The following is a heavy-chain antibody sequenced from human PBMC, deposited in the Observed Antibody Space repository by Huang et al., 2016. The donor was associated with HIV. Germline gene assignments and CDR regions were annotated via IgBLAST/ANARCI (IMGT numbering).Heavy chain of an antibody. Sequence: QLRESGPGLVTPSETLSLTCSASGTSITSCTFYWGWFRQPPGRGLEWIGRGYVLGKPYYNQPLKSRDTISIDTAKKQYSMRLTSVTAADTAVYFCAREVRSVDTDRPDGYYYRGLDVWGQGTTVIVSS. CDR3: AREVRSVDTDRPDGYYYRGLDV. D-gene: IGHD2-2*03. CDR2: GYVLGKP. J-gene: IGHJ6*02. CDR1: GTSITSCTFY. V-gene: IGHV4-39*02.